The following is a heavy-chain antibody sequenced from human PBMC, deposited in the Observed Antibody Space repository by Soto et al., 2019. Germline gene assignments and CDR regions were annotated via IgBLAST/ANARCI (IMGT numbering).Heavy chain of an antibody. CDR2: IYYSGST. V-gene: IGHV4-59*01. J-gene: IGHJ6*02. Sequence: SETLSLTCXVSGGSISSYYWSWIRQPPGKGLEWIGYIYYSGSTNYNPSLKSRVTISVDTSKNQFSLKLSSVTAADTAVYYCASTVPAAIIGSYGMEVWGQGTTVTVSS. D-gene: IGHD2-2*01. CDR3: ASTVPAAIIGSYGMEV. CDR1: GGSISSYY.